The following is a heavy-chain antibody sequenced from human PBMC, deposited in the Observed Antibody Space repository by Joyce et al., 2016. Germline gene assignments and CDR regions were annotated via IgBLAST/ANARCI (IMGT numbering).Heavy chain of an antibody. J-gene: IGHJ2*01. D-gene: IGHD3-16*01. CDR3: ARVRAGGGNWWSFDL. Sequence: QVQLVQSGAEVKTPGASVRVSCKASGYTFTNYTVHWVRQAPGHGLEWMGIINPNGGSASCAQKFQYRVSMTRDTSTCAVYMELSSLRYADTALYCCARVRAGGGNWWSFDLWGRGTLVIVSS. CDR1: GYTFTNYT. V-gene: IGHV1-46*01. CDR2: INPNGGSA.